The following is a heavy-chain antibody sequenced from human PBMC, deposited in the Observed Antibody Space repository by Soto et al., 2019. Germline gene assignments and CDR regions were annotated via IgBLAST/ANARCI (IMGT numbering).Heavy chain of an antibody. CDR1: GGTFSSYA. V-gene: IGHV1-69*10. CDR3: AREAVRGIRIDYYYGMDV. CDR2: IIPILGIA. J-gene: IGHJ6*02. Sequence: ASVKVSCKASGGTFSSYAISWVRQAPGQGLEWMGGIIPILGIANYAQKFQGRVTITADKSTSTAYMELSSLRSEDTAVYYCAREAVRGIRIDYYYGMDVWGQGTTVTVSS. D-gene: IGHD3-10*01.